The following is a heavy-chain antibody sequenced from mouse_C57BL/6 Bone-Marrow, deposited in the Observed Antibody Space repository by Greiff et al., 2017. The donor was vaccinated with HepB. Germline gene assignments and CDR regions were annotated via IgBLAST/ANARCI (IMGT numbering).Heavy chain of an antibody. CDR3: VRHGGYHYFDH. CDR2: IRSKSNNYAT. D-gene: IGHD2-2*01. J-gene: IGHJ2*01. Sequence: EVKLLESGGGLVQPKGSLKLSCAASGFSFNTYAMNWVRQAPGKGLEWVARIRSKSNNYATYYADSVKDRFTISRDDSESMLYLQMNNLKTEDTAMYYCVRHGGYHYFDHWGQGTTLTVSS. V-gene: IGHV10-1*01. CDR1: GFSFNTYA.